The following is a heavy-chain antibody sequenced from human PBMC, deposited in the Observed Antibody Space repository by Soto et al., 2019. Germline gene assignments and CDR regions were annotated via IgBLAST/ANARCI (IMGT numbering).Heavy chain of an antibody. J-gene: IGHJ3*02. CDR2: IIHILGIA. D-gene: IGHD2-2*01. CDR3: ARYCSSTSCERSGAFDI. Sequence: ASVKVSCKASGGTFSSYAISWVRQAPGQGLEWMGRIIHILGIANYAQKFQGRVTITADKSTSTAYMELSSLRSEDTAVYYCARYCSSTSCERSGAFDIWGQGTMVTVSS. CDR1: GGTFSSYA. V-gene: IGHV1-69*04.